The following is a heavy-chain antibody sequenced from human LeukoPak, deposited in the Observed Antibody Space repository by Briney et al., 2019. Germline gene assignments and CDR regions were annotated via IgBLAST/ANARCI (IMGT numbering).Heavy chain of an antibody. CDR3: ARDEDYASDQ. CDR1: GFTFSRYW. D-gene: IGHD2-2*01. Sequence: GGSLRLSCAASGFTFSRYWMSWVRQAPGKGLEWVANIKEDGSEKYYVDSVKGRFTISRDNAKNSLYLQMNSLRAEDTPVYYCARDEDYASDQWGQGTLVTVSS. J-gene: IGHJ4*02. CDR2: IKEDGSEK. V-gene: IGHV3-7*01.